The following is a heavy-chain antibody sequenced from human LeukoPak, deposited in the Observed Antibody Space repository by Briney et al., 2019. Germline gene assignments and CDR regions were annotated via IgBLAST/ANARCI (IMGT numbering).Heavy chain of an antibody. CDR3: ARDRYYGSGTYNYFDY. V-gene: IGHV1-3*04. CDR2: INTGNDNT. Sequence: ASVKVSCKASGYTFSNYAMHWVRQAPGQRLEWMGWINTGNDNTQYSEKFQGRVTITRDTSASTAYTELSSLRSEDTAVYYCARDRYYGSGTYNYFDYWGQGTLVTVSS. J-gene: IGHJ4*02. CDR1: GYTFSNYA. D-gene: IGHD3-10*01.